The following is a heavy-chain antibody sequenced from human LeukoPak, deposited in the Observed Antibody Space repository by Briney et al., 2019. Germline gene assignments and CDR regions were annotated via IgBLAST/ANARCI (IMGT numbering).Heavy chain of an antibody. CDR2: IRYDGSNK. D-gene: IGHD3-9*01. CDR3: AKDPRIYYDILTGYYDHYYYYYMDV. CDR1: GFTFSIYG. J-gene: IGHJ6*03. V-gene: IGHV3-30*02. Sequence: GGSLRLSCAASGFTFSIYGMHCVHEAPGKGLEWVAFIRYDGSNKYYADSVKGRFTISRDNSKNTLYLQMNSLRAEDTAVYYCAKDPRIYYDILTGYYDHYYYYYMDVWGKGTTVTISS.